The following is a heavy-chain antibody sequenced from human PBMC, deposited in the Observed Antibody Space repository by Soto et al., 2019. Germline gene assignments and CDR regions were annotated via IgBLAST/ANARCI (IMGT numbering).Heavy chain of an antibody. D-gene: IGHD2-15*01. CDR3: ALVRDVVVVAATPPFDY. CDR2: ISAYNGNT. CDR1: GYTFTSYG. J-gene: IGHJ4*02. Sequence: ASVKVSCKASGYTFTSYGISWVRQAPGQGLEWMGWISAYNGNTNYAQKLQGRVTMTTDTSTSTAYMELRSLRSDDTAVYYCALVRDVVVVAATPPFDYWGQGTLVTVSS. V-gene: IGHV1-18*04.